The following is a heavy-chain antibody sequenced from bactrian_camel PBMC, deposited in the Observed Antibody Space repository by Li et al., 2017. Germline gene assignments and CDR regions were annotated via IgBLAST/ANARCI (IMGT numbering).Heavy chain of an antibody. CDR2: IDNDGSE. CDR1: GYTGRTGC. Sequence: HVQLVESGGGSVEAGESLRLSCVASGYTGRTGCMGWFRQSSGNQREGVAVIDNDGSEIYVDSAKGRFAVSKDFTKKILYLEMTNLKPEDSGLYVCAVRSGTWSNARFPAALDHSAFTYWGQGTQVTVS. CDR3: AVRSGTWSNARFPAALDHSAFTY. D-gene: IGHD1*01. V-gene: IGHV3S53*01. J-gene: IGHJ4*01.